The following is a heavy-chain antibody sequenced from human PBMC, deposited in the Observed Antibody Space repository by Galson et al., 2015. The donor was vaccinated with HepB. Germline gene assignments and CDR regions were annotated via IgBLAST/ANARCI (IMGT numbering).Heavy chain of an antibody. V-gene: IGHV3-30*04. CDR3: ARVMSPTVPYSGSYFPLYYYYGMDV. D-gene: IGHD1-26*01. CDR1: GFTFSSYA. Sequence: SLRLSCAASGFTFSSYAMHWVRQAPGKGLEWVAVISYDGSNKYYADSVKGRFTISRDNSKNTLYLQMNSLRAEDTAVYYCARVMSPTVPYSGSYFPLYYYYGMDVWGQGTTVTVSS. J-gene: IGHJ6*02. CDR2: ISYDGSNK.